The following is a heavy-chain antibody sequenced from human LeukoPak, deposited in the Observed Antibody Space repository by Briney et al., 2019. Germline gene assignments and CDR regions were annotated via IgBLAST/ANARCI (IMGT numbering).Heavy chain of an antibody. CDR2: IKQDGSEK. V-gene: IGHV3-7*01. D-gene: IGHD3-16*01. Sequence: PGASLRLSCAASGFTFSSYWMSWVRQAPGMGLEWVANIKQDGSEKYYVDSVKGRFTISRDNAKNSLYLQMNSLRAEDTAVYYCARDGGDLPHWDYWGQGTLVTVSS. J-gene: IGHJ4*02. CDR1: GFTFSSYW. CDR3: ARDGGDLPHWDY.